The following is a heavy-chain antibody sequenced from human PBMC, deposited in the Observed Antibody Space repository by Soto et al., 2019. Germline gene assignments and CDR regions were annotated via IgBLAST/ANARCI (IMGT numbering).Heavy chain of an antibody. Sequence: QVDLVQSGAEVKKPGASVTISCKASGSAITRYYIHWVRQAPGRGLEWMGIINPGGGSASYAQKFQDRVTIDKDTSTGTVYMDLRSLRTEDTAVYYCARDTSGWSLNGLDFWGQGTTVNVSS. CDR1: GSAITRYY. J-gene: IGHJ6*02. D-gene: IGHD6-19*01. CDR3: ARDTSGWSLNGLDF. CDR2: INPGGGSA. V-gene: IGHV1-46*01.